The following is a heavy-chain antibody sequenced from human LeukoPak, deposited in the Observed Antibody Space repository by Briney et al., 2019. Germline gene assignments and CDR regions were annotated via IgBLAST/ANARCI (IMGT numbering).Heavy chain of an antibody. V-gene: IGHV1-69*04. CDR3: ARDDPDCSGGSCYYYYGMDV. J-gene: IGHJ6*02. CDR1: GGTFSSYA. D-gene: IGHD2-15*01. CDR2: IIPILGIA. Sequence: SVKVSCKASGGTFSSYAISWVRQAPGQGLEWMGRIIPILGIASYAQKFQGRVTITADKSTSTAYMELSSLRSEDTAVYYCARDDPDCSGGSCYYYYGMDVWGQGTKVTVSS.